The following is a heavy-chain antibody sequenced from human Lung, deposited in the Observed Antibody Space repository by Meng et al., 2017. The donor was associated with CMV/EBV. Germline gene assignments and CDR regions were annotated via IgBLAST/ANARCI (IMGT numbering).Heavy chain of an antibody. CDR2: IYHSGST. CDR3: ASFPPPGKQWLVTDY. J-gene: IGHJ4*02. V-gene: IGHV4-4*03. D-gene: IGHD6-19*01. Sequence: QGQTAASGPGLVSARGTLALTCSVSVGSISSSNWWSWVRQPPGKGLEWIGEIYHSGSTNYNPSLKSRVTISVDKSKNQFSLKLSSVTAADTAVYYCASFPPPGKQWLVTDYWGQGTLVTVSS. CDR1: VGSISSSNW.